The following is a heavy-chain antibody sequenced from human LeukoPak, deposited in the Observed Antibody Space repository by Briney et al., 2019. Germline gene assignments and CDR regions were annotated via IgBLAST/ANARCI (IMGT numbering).Heavy chain of an antibody. CDR3: AKGPVRGSYRYGYFDY. V-gene: IGHV3-43D*03. Sequence: GGSLRLSCAASGSTFDDYAMHWVRQAPGKGLEWVSLISWDGGSTYYADSVKGRFTISRDNSKNSLYLQMNSLRAEDTALYYCAKGPVRGSYRYGYFDYWGQGTLVTVSS. CDR2: ISWDGGST. CDR1: GSTFDDYA. J-gene: IGHJ4*02. D-gene: IGHD3-16*02.